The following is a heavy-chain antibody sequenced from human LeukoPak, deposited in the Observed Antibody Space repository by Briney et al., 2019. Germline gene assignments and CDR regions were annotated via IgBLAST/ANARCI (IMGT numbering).Heavy chain of an antibody. CDR1: GFTFSSYA. J-gene: IGHJ5*02. CDR2: ISSNGGST. D-gene: IGHD2/OR15-2a*01. CDR3: ARDRPFRKFSLSKFWSSTLYNWFDP. Sequence: GGSLRLSCAASGFTFSSYAMHWVRQAPGKGLEYVSAISSNGGSTYYANSVKGRFTISRDNSKNTLYLQMGSLRAEDMAVYYCARDRPFRKFSLSKFWSSTLYNWFDPWGQGTLVTVSS. V-gene: IGHV3-64*01.